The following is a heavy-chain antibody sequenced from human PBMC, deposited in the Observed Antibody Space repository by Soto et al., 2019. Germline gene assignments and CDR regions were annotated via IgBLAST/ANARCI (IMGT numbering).Heavy chain of an antibody. CDR3: ARGYFDSGHGYDL. Sequence: PGESLKISCKGPGHLFNNHWIGWVRQTPGKGLEWMGLIFTRDSETKTSPSFQGHVSFSVDNSINTVYLQWTSLKTTDTGIYICARGYFDSGHGYDLWGQGTLVTVSS. D-gene: IGHD3-10*01. CDR2: IFTRDSET. V-gene: IGHV5-51*01. CDR1: GHLFNNHW. J-gene: IGHJ5*02.